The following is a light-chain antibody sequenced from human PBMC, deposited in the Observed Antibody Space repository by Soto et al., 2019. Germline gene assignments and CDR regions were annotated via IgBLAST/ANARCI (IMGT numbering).Light chain of an antibody. Sequence: QSVLTQPPSASGSPGQSVTISCTGISSDVGGYNYVSWYQQHPGKAPKLMIYEVSKRPSGVPDRFSGSKSGNTASLTVSGLQAADEADYYCSSYAGSNNYVFGTGTKVTVL. CDR2: EVS. J-gene: IGLJ1*01. CDR1: SSDVGGYNY. V-gene: IGLV2-8*01. CDR3: SSYAGSNNYV.